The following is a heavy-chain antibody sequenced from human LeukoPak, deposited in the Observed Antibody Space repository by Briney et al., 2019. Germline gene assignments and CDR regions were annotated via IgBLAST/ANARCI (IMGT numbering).Heavy chain of an antibody. Sequence: ASVKVSCKASGYTFTSYGISWVRQAPGQGLEWMGWISAYNGNTNYAQKLQGRVTMTTDTSTSTAYMELRSLRSDDTAVYYCARYSSVVPAAMRENYYYYHMDVWGKGTTVTISS. D-gene: IGHD2-2*01. J-gene: IGHJ6*03. CDR3: ARYSSVVPAAMRENYYYYHMDV. V-gene: IGHV1-18*01. CDR1: GYTFTSYG. CDR2: ISAYNGNT.